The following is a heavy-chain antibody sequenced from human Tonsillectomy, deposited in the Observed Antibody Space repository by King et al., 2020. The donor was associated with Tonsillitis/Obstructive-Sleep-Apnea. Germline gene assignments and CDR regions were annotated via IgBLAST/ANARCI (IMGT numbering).Heavy chain of an antibody. CDR1: GYSFNTYW. J-gene: IGHJ4*02. Sequence: QLVQSGAEVKKPGESLKISCKGSGYSFNTYWIGWVRQMPGKILECMGIIYPGDSDTRDSPSFQGQVTIPAEKSLSTAYLQWSSLKTSDTAKYYCARADGWGTKGGFDSWGQGTLVTVSS. CDR2: IYPGDSDT. CDR3: ARADGWGTKGGFDS. V-gene: IGHV5-51*03. D-gene: IGHD3-10*01.